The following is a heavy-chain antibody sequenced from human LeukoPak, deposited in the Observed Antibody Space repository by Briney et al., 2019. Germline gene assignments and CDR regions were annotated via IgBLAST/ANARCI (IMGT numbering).Heavy chain of an antibody. Sequence: PGGSLRLSCAGSGFTFSSNPLSWVRQAPGKGLEWVSAISGSGANTYYGDSVRGRFTISRDNSKNTLCLQMNTLRADDTAVYYCATTKPARRYFDYWGQGILVTVSS. V-gene: IGHV3-23*01. J-gene: IGHJ4*02. CDR3: ATTKPARRYFDY. CDR1: GFTFSSNP. D-gene: IGHD5-12*01. CDR2: ISGSGANT.